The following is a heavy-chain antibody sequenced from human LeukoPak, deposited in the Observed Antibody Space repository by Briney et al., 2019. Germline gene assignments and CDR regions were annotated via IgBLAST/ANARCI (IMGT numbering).Heavy chain of an antibody. V-gene: IGHV3-21*04. J-gene: IGHJ5*01. Sequence: GGSLRLSCAASGFNFSSYSMNWVRQAPGKGLEWVSSIGSSSSYRYYGDSVRGRFTISRDNAKNSLYLQMNSLSVEDTAVYYCAKDQSRVGASDPFDSWGQGTLVTVSS. D-gene: IGHD1-26*01. CDR2: IGSSSSYR. CDR3: AKDQSRVGASDPFDS. CDR1: GFNFSSYS.